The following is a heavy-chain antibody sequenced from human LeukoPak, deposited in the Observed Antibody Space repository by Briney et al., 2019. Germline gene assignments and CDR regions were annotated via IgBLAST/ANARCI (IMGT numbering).Heavy chain of an antibody. V-gene: IGHV3-21*01. Sequence: GGSLRLSCAASGFTFSSYSMNWVRQAPGKGLEWVSSISSSSSYIYYADSVKGRFTISRDNAKNSLYLQMNSLRAEDTAVYYCARVHLPRPREDFRGSAQKPTYYYYGMDVWGQGTTVTVSS. CDR1: GFTFSSYS. J-gene: IGHJ6*02. D-gene: IGHD3-10*01. CDR3: ARVHLPRPREDFRGSAQKPTYYYYGMDV. CDR2: ISSSSSYI.